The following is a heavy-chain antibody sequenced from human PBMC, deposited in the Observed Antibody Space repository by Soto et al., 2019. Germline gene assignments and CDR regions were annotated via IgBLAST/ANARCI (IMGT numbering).Heavy chain of an antibody. CDR3: AKDSGATIFGVVTLNWSDP. D-gene: IGHD3-3*01. J-gene: IGHJ5*02. CDR2: ISWNSGSI. V-gene: IGHV3-9*01. CDR1: GFTFDDYA. Sequence: PGGSLRLSCAASGFTFDDYAMHWVRQAPGKGLEWVSGISWNSGSIGYADSVKGRFTISRDNAKNSLYLQMNSLRAEDTALYYCAKDSGATIFGVVTLNWSDPWGKGTLVTGSS.